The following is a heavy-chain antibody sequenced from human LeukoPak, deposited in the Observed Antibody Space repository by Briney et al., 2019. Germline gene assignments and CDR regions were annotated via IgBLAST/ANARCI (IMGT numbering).Heavy chain of an antibody. CDR2: INTDGRST. D-gene: IGHD5-12*01. J-gene: IGHJ4*02. CDR3: TRGYVGIDY. CDR1: GFTFGSYW. Sequence: GGSLRLSCAASGFTFGSYWMHWVRQVPGKGLVWVSRINTDGRSTIYADSVKGRFTTSRDNAKNTLYLQMNSLRAEDTAVYYCTRGYVGIDYWGQGTLVTVSS. V-gene: IGHV3-74*01.